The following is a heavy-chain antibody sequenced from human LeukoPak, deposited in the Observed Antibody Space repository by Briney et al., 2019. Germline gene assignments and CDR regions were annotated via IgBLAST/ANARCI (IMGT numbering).Heavy chain of an antibody. CDR2: ISSSSSTI. D-gene: IGHD6-19*01. J-gene: IGHJ4*02. CDR3: ARDPGRYSSGWDPLDY. CDR1: GFTFSSYS. V-gene: IGHV3-48*02. Sequence: PGGSLRLSCAASGFTFSSYSMNWVRQAPGKGLEWVSYISSSSSTIYYADSVKGRFTISRDNAKNSLYLQMNSLRDEDTAVYCCARDPGRYSSGWDPLDYWGQGTLVTVSS.